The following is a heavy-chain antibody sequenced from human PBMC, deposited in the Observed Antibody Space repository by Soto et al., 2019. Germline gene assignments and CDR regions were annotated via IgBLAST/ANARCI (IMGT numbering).Heavy chain of an antibody. Sequence: PSETLSLTCAVSGGSISSSNWWSWVRQPPGKGLEWIGEIYHSGSTNYNPSLKSRVTISADKSKNQFSLALTSVTAADTAMYYCARGPTTEKVDSWGQGILVTVSS. J-gene: IGHJ4*02. CDR1: GGSISSSNW. CDR2: IYHSGST. CDR3: ARGPTTEKVDS. V-gene: IGHV4-4*02.